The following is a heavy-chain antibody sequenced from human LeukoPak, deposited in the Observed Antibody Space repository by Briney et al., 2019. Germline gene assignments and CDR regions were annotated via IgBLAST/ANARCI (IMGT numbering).Heavy chain of an antibody. J-gene: IGHJ5*02. CDR3: ARDSGTTGEVKFDP. Sequence: TETLSLTCTVSGDSINNFYLSWIRQPAGQGLQWIGRIYTTGSITYNPSLKSRVTMSVDRSKKNFSLRLSSVTAADTAVDYCARDSGTTGEVKFDPWGPGSLVTVSS. V-gene: IGHV4-4*07. D-gene: IGHD3-10*01. CDR1: GDSINNFY. CDR2: IYTTGSI.